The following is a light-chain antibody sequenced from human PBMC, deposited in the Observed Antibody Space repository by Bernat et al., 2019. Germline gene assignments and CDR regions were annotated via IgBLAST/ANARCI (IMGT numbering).Light chain of an antibody. CDR1: QTIGSW. CDR2: RAS. V-gene: IGKV1-5*03. CDR3: QQYNNYCGLI. Sequence: DIQMTQSPSTLSASVGDRVTITCRASQTIGSWLAWYQQKPGKAPKLLIYRASSLDTGVPSRFSGSGSGTEFTLTISSLQHDDFATYYCQQYNNYCGLIFGPGTKVDIK. J-gene: IGKJ3*01.